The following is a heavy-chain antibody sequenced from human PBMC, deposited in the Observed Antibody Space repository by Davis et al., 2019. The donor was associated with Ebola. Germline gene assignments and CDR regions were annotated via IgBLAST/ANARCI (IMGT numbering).Heavy chain of an antibody. V-gene: IGHV3-53*05. CDR1: GLTVSSNH. CDR2: FYDQST. CDR3: ATTQWLREFDN. D-gene: IGHD6-19*01. J-gene: IGHJ4*02. Sequence: GESLKISCTASGLTVSSNHMSWVRQAPGKGLEWVSVFYDQSTAYADAVRGRFIISRDKSNNTLYLEMSSLRVDDTAVYYCATTQWLREFDNWGQGTLVTVSS.